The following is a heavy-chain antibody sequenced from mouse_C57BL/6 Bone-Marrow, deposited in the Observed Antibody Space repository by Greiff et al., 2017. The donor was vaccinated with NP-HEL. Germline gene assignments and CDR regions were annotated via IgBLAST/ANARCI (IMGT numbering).Heavy chain of an antibody. V-gene: IGHV1-81*01. J-gene: IGHJ2*01. CDR1: GYTFTSYG. Sequence: VKVVESGAELARPGASVKLSCKASGYTFTSYGISWVKQRTGQGLEWIGEIYPRSGNTYYNEKFKGKATLTADKSSSTAYMELRSLTSEDSAVYFCARPNWDEGGFDYWGQGTTLTVSS. D-gene: IGHD4-1*01. CDR2: IYPRSGNT. CDR3: ARPNWDEGGFDY.